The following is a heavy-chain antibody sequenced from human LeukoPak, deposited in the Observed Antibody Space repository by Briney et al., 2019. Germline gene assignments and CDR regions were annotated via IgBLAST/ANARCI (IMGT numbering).Heavy chain of an antibody. Sequence: SEALSLTCTVSGVSISSYYWSWIRQPPGKGLEWIGYIYYSGSTNYNPSLKSRVTISVDTSKNQFSLKLSSVTAADTAVYYCAREHRYYYDSSGYPGAFDIWGQGTMVTVSS. CDR2: IYYSGST. D-gene: IGHD3-22*01. CDR1: GVSISSYY. J-gene: IGHJ3*02. CDR3: AREHRYYYDSSGYPGAFDI. V-gene: IGHV4-59*01.